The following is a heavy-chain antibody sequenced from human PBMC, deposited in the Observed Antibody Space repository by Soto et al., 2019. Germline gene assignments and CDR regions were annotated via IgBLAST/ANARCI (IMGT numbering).Heavy chain of an antibody. J-gene: IGHJ4*02. Sequence: EVQLLESGGGLVQPGGSLRLSCAASGFTFSSYAMGWVRQAPGKGLAWVSTISGSGVSTYYADSVKGRFTISRDNSKNTLYLQMNSLRAEDTALYYCAKDPCIGAAGTGDYWGQGTLVTVSS. CDR2: ISGSGVST. CDR1: GFTFSSYA. D-gene: IGHD6-13*01. CDR3: AKDPCIGAAGTGDY. V-gene: IGHV3-23*01.